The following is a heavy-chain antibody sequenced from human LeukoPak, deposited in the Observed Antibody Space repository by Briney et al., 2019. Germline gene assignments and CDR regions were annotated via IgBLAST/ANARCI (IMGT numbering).Heavy chain of an antibody. V-gene: IGHV3-48*03. D-gene: IGHD7-27*01. CDR1: GFTFSSYE. J-gene: IGHJ3*02. Sequence: GGSLRLSCAASGFTFSSYEMNWVRQAPGKGLEWVSYISSSGSTIYYADSVKGRFTISRDNAKNPLYLQMNSLRAEDTAVYYCARATNWGWVGAFDIWGQGTMVTVSS. CDR3: ARATNWGWVGAFDI. CDR2: ISSSGSTI.